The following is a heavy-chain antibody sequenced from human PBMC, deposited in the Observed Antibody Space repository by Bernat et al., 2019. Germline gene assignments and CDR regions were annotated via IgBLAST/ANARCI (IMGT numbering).Heavy chain of an antibody. CDR3: ARGPRNYYYYYMDV. J-gene: IGHJ6*03. CDR2: IWYDGSNR. Sequence: VQLLESGGDLVQPGGSLRLSCAASGFTFSSYAMSWVRQAPGKGLEWVAVIWYDGSNRYYADSVKGRFTISRDNSKSTLYLQMNSLRAEDTAVYYCARGPRNYYYYYMDVWGKGTTVTVSS. CDR1: GFTFSSYA. V-gene: IGHV3-33*08.